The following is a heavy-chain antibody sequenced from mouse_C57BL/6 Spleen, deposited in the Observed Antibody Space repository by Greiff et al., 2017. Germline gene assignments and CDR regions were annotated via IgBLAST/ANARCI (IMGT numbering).Heavy chain of an antibody. D-gene: IGHD2-2*01. Sequence: EVQLVESGGGLVQPGGSMKLSCAASGFTFSDAWMDWVRQSPEKGLEWVAEIRNKANNHATYYAESVKGRFTISRDDSKSSVYLQMNSLRAEDTGIYYCTRRGYPYYYAMDYWGQGTSVTVSS. J-gene: IGHJ4*01. CDR2: IRNKANNHAT. CDR1: GFTFSDAW. V-gene: IGHV6-6*01. CDR3: TRRGYPYYYAMDY.